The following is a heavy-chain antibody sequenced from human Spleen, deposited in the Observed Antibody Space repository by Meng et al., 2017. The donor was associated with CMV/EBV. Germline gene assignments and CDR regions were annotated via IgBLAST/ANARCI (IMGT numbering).Heavy chain of an antibody. CDR3: TREGWDEDALDI. D-gene: IGHD1-26*01. Sequence: CKASGYNFTSYYMHWVRQAPGQGLEWMGISNPSDGSTNYAQNFQGRVTMTRDTSTSTVYMELSSLRSEDTAVYYCTREGWDEDALDIWGQGTMVTVSS. V-gene: IGHV1-46*01. CDR2: SNPSDGST. J-gene: IGHJ3*02. CDR1: GYNFTSYY.